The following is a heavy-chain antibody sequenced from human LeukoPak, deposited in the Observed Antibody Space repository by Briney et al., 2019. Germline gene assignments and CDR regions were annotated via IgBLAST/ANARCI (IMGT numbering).Heavy chain of an antibody. CDR1: GGSFDGYY. J-gene: IGHJ4*02. V-gene: IGHV4-34*01. CDR3: IPFDY. Sequence: TSETLSLTCAVFGGSFDGYYWSWIRQSPGKGLEWIGEITYDGRTKYNPSLRSRVSISVDTSKIQFSLNLYYCARGLASGYPPIPFDYWGQGTQVTVSS. CDR2: ITYDGRT. D-gene: IGHD3-3*01.